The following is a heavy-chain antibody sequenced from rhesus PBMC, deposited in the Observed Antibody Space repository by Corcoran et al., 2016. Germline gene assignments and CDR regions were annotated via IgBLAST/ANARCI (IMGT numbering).Heavy chain of an antibody. CDR1: GGSISSNC. D-gene: IGHD4-4*01. Sequence: QLQLQESGPGLVKPSETLSLTCAVSGGSISSNCWSWTRQPPGKGLEWIGRISGSGGSTSYNPSLKSRVTISTDTSKNQLSLKLISVTAADTAVYYCARQMVATTGFDYWGQGVLVTVSS. CDR2: ISGSGGST. V-gene: IGHV4-173*01. J-gene: IGHJ4*01. CDR3: ARQMVATTGFDY.